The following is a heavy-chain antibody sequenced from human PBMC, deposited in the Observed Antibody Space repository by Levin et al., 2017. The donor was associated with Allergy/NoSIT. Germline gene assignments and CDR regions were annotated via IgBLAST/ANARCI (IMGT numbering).Heavy chain of an antibody. D-gene: IGHD1-26*01. Sequence: SQTLSLTCTVSGGSISISYWSWIRQPPGKGLEWIGYIYYSGSTNYNPSLKSRVTISVDTSKNQFSLKLSPVTGAGTAVYYCARGRGWFDPWGQGTLVTVSS. V-gene: IGHV4-59*01. CDR1: GGSISISY. CDR2: IYYSGST. CDR3: ARGRGWFDP. J-gene: IGHJ5*02.